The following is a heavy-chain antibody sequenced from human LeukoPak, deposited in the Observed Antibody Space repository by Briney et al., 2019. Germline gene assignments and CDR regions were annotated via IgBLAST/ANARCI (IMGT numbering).Heavy chain of an antibody. D-gene: IGHD5-18*01. J-gene: IGHJ4*02. CDR2: IDRSGNTK. Sequence: GGSLRLSCAASGFAFSDYYMSWIRQAPGQGLEWISYIDRSGNTKYYADSVKGRLTISRDNAKNSLLLQVNSLRAEDTAVYYCAREFSYGTDWGQGTLVIVSS. V-gene: IGHV3-11*01. CDR3: AREFSYGTD. CDR1: GFAFSDYY.